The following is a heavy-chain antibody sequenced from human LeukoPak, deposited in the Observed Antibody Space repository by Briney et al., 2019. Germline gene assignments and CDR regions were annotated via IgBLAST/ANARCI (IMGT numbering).Heavy chain of an antibody. CDR2: MYISGSA. CDR3: ARNKWSSGWGPYWFDP. D-gene: IGHD6-19*01. V-gene: IGHV4-4*07. CDR1: GGPISSYY. Sequence: SETLSLPCTVSGGPISSYYWSWMRQPAGKGLEWVGRMYISGSANYNPSLNSRVTMSVDTTKNQFPLQLSSVPAADTAVYYCARNKWSSGWGPYWFDPWGQGALVTVSS. J-gene: IGHJ5*02.